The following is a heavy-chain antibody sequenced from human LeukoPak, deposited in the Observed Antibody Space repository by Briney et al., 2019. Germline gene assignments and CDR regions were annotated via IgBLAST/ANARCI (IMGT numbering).Heavy chain of an antibody. CDR1: GFTFSSYN. CDR3: ARAGGQLLHGFGYFEY. V-gene: IGHV3-21*01. CDR2: ITSGSSYR. Sequence: GGSLRLSCAASGFTFSSYNMNWVRQAPGKGLEWVSSITSGSSYRFYADSVKGRFTISRDNAKNSLYLQMNSLRAEDTAVYYCARAGGQLLHGFGYFEYWGQGTLVTVSS. J-gene: IGHJ4*02. D-gene: IGHD6-13*01.